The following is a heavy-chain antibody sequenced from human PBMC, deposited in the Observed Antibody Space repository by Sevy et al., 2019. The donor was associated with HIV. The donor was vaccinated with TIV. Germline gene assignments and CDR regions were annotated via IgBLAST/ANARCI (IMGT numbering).Heavy chain of an antibody. CDR1: GYTFTTYR. D-gene: IGHD2-15*01. CDR2: VSPRNGDT. Sequence: ASVKVSCKASGYTFTTYRITWVRQAPGQGLEWMGWVSPRNGDTDYAQKFQGRVTMITDTSTSTAFMELRSLRSDDTALYYCARSYCSGGRCYSLAYWGQGTLVTVSS. V-gene: IGHV1-18*01. J-gene: IGHJ4*02. CDR3: ARSYCSGGRCYSLAY.